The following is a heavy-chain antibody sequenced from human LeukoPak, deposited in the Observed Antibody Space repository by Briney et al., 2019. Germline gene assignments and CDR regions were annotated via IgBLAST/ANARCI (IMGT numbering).Heavy chain of an antibody. J-gene: IGHJ4*02. CDR2: IYYSGST. CDR1: GGSISSGDYY. D-gene: IGHD3-10*01. CDR3: ARQLYGSGSYYTYYFDY. V-gene: IGHV4-39*01. Sequence: SETLSLTCTVSGGSISSGDYYWGWIRQPPGKGLEWIGSIYYSGSTYYNPSLKSRVTISVDTSKNQFSLKLSSVTAADTAVYYCARQLYGSGSYYTYYFDYWGQGTLVTVSS.